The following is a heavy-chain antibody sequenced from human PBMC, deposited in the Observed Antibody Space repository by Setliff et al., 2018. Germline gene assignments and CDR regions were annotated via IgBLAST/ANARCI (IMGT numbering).Heavy chain of an antibody. D-gene: IGHD1-1*01. CDR2: ISASGGST. CDR3: ARHNTNLQPNDY. V-gene: IGHV3-23*01. CDR1: GFTFSSYA. J-gene: IGHJ4*02. Sequence: PGGSLRLSCAASGFTFSSYAMSWVRQAPGKGLEWVSAISASGGSTYYADFAKGRFTVSRDNAKNSLYLQRNSLRAEDTAVYFCARHNTNLQPNDYWGQGTLVTVSS.